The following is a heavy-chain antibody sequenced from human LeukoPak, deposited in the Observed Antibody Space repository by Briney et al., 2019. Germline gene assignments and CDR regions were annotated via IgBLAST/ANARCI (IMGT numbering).Heavy chain of an antibody. D-gene: IGHD3-22*01. CDR2: ISYDGSNK. Sequence: GGSLRLSCAASGFTFSSYGMHWVRQAPGKGLEWVAVISYDGSNKYYADSVKVRFTISTDNSKNTLYPQLNSLRAEDTAVYYCATHSSGYYYVLGYWGQGTLVTVSS. CDR3: ATHSSGYYYVLGY. V-gene: IGHV3-30*03. J-gene: IGHJ4*02. CDR1: GFTFSSYG.